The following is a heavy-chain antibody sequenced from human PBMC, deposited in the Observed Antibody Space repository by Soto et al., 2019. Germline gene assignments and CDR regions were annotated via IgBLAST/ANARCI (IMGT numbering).Heavy chain of an antibody. CDR2: IRSKAYGGTI. D-gene: IGHD4-4*01. CDR1: GFTFGDYA. Sequence: GGSLRVSCTASGFTFGDYAMSWFRQATGKGLEWVGFIRSKAYGGTIEYAASVKGRFTISRDDSKSIAYLQMNSLKTEDTAVYYCTRGNDYSNYVPYYYYGMDVWGQGTTVTV. J-gene: IGHJ6*02. V-gene: IGHV3-49*03. CDR3: TRGNDYSNYVPYYYYGMDV.